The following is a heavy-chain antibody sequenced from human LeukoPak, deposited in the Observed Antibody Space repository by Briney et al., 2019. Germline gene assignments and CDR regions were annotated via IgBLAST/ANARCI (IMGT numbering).Heavy chain of an antibody. D-gene: IGHD3-3*01. J-gene: IGHJ4*02. CDR2: LSYDGSYE. V-gene: IGHV3-30*04. Sequence: GGSLRLSCAASGFTFSSYAMHWVRQAPGKGLEWVALLSYDGSYEYYADSVKGRFTISRDNSKNTLYLQMNSLRTEDSAVYYCASGAITIFGVVTHRGQGTLVTVSS. CDR3: ASGAITIFGVVTH. CDR1: GFTFSSYA.